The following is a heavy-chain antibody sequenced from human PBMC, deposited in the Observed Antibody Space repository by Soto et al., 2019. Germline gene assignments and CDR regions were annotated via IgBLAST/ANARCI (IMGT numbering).Heavy chain of an antibody. V-gene: IGHV3-53*04. CDR2: IYSGGST. D-gene: IGHD3-16*01. Sequence: CCAASGFTVSSNYMRWVRQAPGKGLEWVSVIYSGGSTYYADSVKGRFTISRHNSKNTLYLQMNSLRAEDTAVYYCARDADPAGGAQLDAFDIWGQGTMGTVSS. CDR1: GFTVSSNY. J-gene: IGHJ3*02. CDR3: ARDADPAGGAQLDAFDI.